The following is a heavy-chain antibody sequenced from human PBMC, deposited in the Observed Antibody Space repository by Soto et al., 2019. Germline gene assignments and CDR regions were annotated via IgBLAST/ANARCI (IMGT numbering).Heavy chain of an antibody. V-gene: IGHV1-69*12. CDR1: GGTFSSYA. D-gene: IGHD5-12*01. J-gene: IGHJ2*01. CDR2: IIPIFGTA. CDR3: ASLGERWLQDYWYFDL. Sequence: QVQLVQSGAEVKKPGSSVKVSCKASGGTFSSYAISWVRQAPGQGLEWMGGIIPIFGTANHAQKFQGRVTITADESTSTAYMELSSLRSEDTAVYYCASLGERWLQDYWYFDLWGRGTLVTVSS.